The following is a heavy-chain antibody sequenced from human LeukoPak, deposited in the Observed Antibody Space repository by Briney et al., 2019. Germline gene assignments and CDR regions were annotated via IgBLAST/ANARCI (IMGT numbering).Heavy chain of an antibody. CDR3: VRGRNNNYYDDSGYSPY. J-gene: IGHJ4*02. Sequence: PGGSLRLSCAASGCTFSSFHMHWVRQAPGKGLEWVSGIGTLLDTDYPASLKGRFTISRENAKNSVFLQMNNVRAGDTAVYYCVRGRNNNYYDDSGYSPYWGQGTLVTVSS. CDR1: GCTFSSFH. D-gene: IGHD3-22*01. CDR2: IGTLLDT. V-gene: IGHV3-13*01.